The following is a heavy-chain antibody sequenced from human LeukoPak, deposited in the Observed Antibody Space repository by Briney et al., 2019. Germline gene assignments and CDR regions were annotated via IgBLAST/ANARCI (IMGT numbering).Heavy chain of an antibody. V-gene: IGHV3-11*04. D-gene: IGHD3-22*01. CDR3: ARQWDYYDSSGSFDY. CDR1: GSTFSDYY. Sequence: GGSLRLSYAASGSTFSDYYMSWIRQAPGKGLEWVSYISSSGSTIYYADSVKGRFTISWDNAKNSLYLQMNSLRAEDTAVYYCARQWDYYDSSGSFDYWGQGTLVTVSS. CDR2: ISSSGSTI. J-gene: IGHJ4*02.